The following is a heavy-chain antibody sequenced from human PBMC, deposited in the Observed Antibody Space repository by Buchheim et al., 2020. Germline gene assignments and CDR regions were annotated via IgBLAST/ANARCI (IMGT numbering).Heavy chain of an antibody. D-gene: IGHD2-2*01. J-gene: IGHJ6*02. CDR1: GFTFSSYA. Sequence: QVQLVESGGGVVQPGRSLRLSCAASGFTFSSYAMHWVRQAPGKGLEWVAVISYDGSNKYYADSVKGRFTISRDNSKNTLYLQMNSLRAEDTAVYYCARDRVVVVPAARYYYGMDVWGQGTT. CDR2: ISYDGSNK. CDR3: ARDRVVVVPAARYYYGMDV. V-gene: IGHV3-30-3*01.